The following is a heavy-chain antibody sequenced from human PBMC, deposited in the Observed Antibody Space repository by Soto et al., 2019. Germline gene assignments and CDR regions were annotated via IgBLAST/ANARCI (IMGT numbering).Heavy chain of an antibody. CDR3: ARDGTYNWV. CDR1: XXXXXXXX. D-gene: IGHD1-1*01. J-gene: IGHJ4*02. CDR2: IFSNGDT. V-gene: IGHV3-66*01. Sequence: ELQLVASGGGLVQPGGSLRXXXAXSXXXXXXXXVRWVRQAPGKGLEWVSLIFSNGDTRYADSVKGRFTISRDSSSNTLYLQMNSLRVEDTAVYYCARDGTYNWVGGQGIHVTVSS.